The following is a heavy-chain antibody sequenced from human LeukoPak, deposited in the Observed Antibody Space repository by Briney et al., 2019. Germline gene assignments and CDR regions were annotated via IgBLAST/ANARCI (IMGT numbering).Heavy chain of an antibody. Sequence: SETLSLTCAVSGYSISSGYYWGWIRQPPGKGLEWIGSIYHSGSTYYNPSLQSRVTISLDSPKNQFSLKLTSVTAADTAVYYCASGGTAVVMALTYYFDTWGQGTPVTVSS. CDR3: ASGGTAVVMALTYYFDT. D-gene: IGHD3-22*01. J-gene: IGHJ4*02. V-gene: IGHV4-38-2*01. CDR1: GYSISSGYY. CDR2: IYHSGST.